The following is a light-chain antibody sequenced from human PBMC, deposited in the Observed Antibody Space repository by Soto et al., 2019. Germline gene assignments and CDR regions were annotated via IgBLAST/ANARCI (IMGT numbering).Light chain of an antibody. Sequence: DIQMTQSPASLSASVGDRVTITCRASQTIGRRLAWYQQKPGRAPNVLIYDASMLESGVPSRLSGSGSGTEFTLTISSLLPDDFAAYYCQQYNGYPYTFGQGTKLEIK. CDR1: QTIGRR. CDR3: QQYNGYPYT. CDR2: DAS. J-gene: IGKJ2*01. V-gene: IGKV1-5*01.